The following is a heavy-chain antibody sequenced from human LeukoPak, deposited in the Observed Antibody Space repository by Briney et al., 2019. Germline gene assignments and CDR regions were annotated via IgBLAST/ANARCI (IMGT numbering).Heavy chain of an antibody. J-gene: IGHJ4*02. CDR3: TRQENWNYDFDY. V-gene: IGHV3-66*04. CDR1: GFPVSSSY. Sequence: GGSLRLSCAGSGFPVSSSYMSWVRQAPGKGLEWVSVIYAGGDASYTDSVKGRFTTSRDNSKNMVHLQMNSLRAEDTAVYYCTRQENWNYDFDYWGQGTLVTVSS. CDR2: IYAGGDA. D-gene: IGHD1-7*01.